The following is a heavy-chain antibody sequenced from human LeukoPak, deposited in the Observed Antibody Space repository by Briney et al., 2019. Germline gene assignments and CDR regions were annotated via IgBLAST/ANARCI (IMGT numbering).Heavy chain of an antibody. CDR1: GGTFSSYA. Sequence: APVKVSCKASGGTFSSYAISWVRQAPGQGLEWMGGIVPIFGTANYAQKFQGRVTITADESTSTAYMELSSLRSEDTAVYYCAIVSSGYSSPLYYMDVWGKGTTVTVSS. J-gene: IGHJ6*03. CDR2: IVPIFGTA. V-gene: IGHV1-69*01. D-gene: IGHD6-13*01. CDR3: AIVSSGYSSPLYYMDV.